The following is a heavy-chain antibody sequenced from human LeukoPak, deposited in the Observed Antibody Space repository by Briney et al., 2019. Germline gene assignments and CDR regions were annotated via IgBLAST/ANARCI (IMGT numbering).Heavy chain of an antibody. CDR2: ISGSGGST. CDR1: GFTFSSYG. J-gene: IGHJ3*02. CDR3: AKAQEDYYDSGDRAFDI. D-gene: IGHD3-22*01. V-gene: IGHV3-23*01. Sequence: GGSLRLSCAASGFTFSSYGMHWVRHAPGKGLEWVSAISGSGGSTYYADSVKGRFTISRDNSKNTLYLQMNSLRAEDTAVYYCAKAQEDYYDSGDRAFDIWGQGTMVTVSS.